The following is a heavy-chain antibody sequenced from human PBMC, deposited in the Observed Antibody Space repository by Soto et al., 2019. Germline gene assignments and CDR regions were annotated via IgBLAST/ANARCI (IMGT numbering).Heavy chain of an antibody. Sequence: GGSLRLSCAAFGLTFNNAWMNWVRQPPGKGLEWVGRIKSESEGGTIDYAAPVKGRFTISRDDSKSTLYLQLNSVTPEDAAVYYCARAGELVNFDYWGQGTLVTVSS. CDR3: ARAGELVNFDY. CDR2: IKSESEGGTI. D-gene: IGHD1-26*01. CDR1: GLTFNNAW. V-gene: IGHV3-15*07. J-gene: IGHJ4*02.